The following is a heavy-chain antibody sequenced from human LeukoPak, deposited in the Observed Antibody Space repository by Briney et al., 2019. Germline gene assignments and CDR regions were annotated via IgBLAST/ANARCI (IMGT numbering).Heavy chain of an antibody. CDR1: GYTFNSYG. V-gene: IGHV1-18*01. J-gene: IGHJ4*02. CDR2: ISGYNGGT. D-gene: IGHD3-10*01. Sequence: GASVKVSCKASGYTFNSYGISWVRQAPGQGLEWMGWISGYNGGTRYAQDLQGRVTMTTDTSTSTAYMELRSLRSDDTAVYYCARAPNYSGSGSPLWDFWGQGTLVTVSS. CDR3: ARAPNYSGSGSPLWDF.